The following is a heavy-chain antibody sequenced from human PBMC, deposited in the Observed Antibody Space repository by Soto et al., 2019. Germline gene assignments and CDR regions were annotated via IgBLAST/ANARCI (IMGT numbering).Heavy chain of an antibody. CDR1: GFTFSSYA. J-gene: IGHJ6*02. CDR3: VKGAYGPGSTKYYYYGMDV. V-gene: IGHV3-64D*08. Sequence: TGGSLRLSCSASGFTFSSYAMHWVRQAPGKGLEYVSAISSNGGSTYYADSVKGRFTISRDNSKNTLYLQMSSLRAEDTAVFYCVKGAYGPGSTKYYYYGMDVWGQGTTVTVSS. CDR2: ISSNGGST. D-gene: IGHD3-10*01.